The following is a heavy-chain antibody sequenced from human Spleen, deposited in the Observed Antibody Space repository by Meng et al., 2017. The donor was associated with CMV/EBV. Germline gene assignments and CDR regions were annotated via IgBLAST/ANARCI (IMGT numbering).Heavy chain of an antibody. CDR2: IIPVLNVP. J-gene: IGHJ6*02. CDR3: ARGGHSSLYGMDV. D-gene: IGHD6-19*01. Sequence: SVKVSCKASGGSFSRYTINWVRQTPGQGLEWVARIIPVLNVPDYAQKIQGRLTVTTDQSTSTAYMELSSLRSEDTAVYYCARGGHSSLYGMDVWGQGTTVTVSS. V-gene: IGHV1-69*02. CDR1: GGSFSRYT.